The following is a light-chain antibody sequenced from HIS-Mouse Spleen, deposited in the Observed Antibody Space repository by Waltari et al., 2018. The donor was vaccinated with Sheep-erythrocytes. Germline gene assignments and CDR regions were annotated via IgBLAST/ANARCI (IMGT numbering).Light chain of an antibody. CDR1: QSVSSSY. V-gene: IGKV3-20*01. Sequence: EIVLTQSPGTLSLSPGERATLSCRASQSVSSSYLAWYQQKPGQAPRLLIYGASSRATGIPDRCSGSGSGTDFTLTSSRLEPEDFAVYYCQQYGSSLRTFGQGTKVEIK. CDR3: QQYGSSLRT. CDR2: GAS. J-gene: IGKJ1*01.